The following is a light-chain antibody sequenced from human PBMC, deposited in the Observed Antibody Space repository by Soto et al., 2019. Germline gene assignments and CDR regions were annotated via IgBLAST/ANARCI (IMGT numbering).Light chain of an antibody. CDR2: DAS. CDR1: QSVGSS. Sequence: EIVLTQSPATLSLLPGERATLSCRASQSVGSSLAWYQCRPGQAPRLLLYDASSRATGIPARFSGSGSGTDFTLTISSLEPEDFAVYYCQQRYNWITFGQGTRLEIE. CDR3: QQRYNWIT. V-gene: IGKV3-11*01. J-gene: IGKJ5*01.